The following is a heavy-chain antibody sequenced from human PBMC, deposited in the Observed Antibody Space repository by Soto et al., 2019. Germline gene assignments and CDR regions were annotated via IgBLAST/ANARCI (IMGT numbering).Heavy chain of an antibody. CDR3: ARSQYYDFWSTTSYYYYGMDV. CDR2: IIPIFGTA. D-gene: IGHD3-3*01. CDR1: GGTFSSYA. J-gene: IGHJ6*02. Sequence: SVKVSCKASGGTFSSYAISWVRQAPGQGLEWMGGIIPIFGTANYAQKFQGRVTITADESTSTAYMELSSLRSEDTAVYYCARSQYYDFWSTTSYYYYGMDVWGQGTTVTVSS. V-gene: IGHV1-69*13.